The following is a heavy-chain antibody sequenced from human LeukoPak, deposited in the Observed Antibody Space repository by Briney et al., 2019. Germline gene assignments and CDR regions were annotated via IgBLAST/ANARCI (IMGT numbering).Heavy chain of an antibody. D-gene: IGHD3-9*01. CDR2: TNNDGSST. Sequence: GGSLRLSCAASGFTFSGYWMHWVRQAPGKGLVWVSRTNNDGSSTNYADSVKGRFTISRDNAKNTLYLQTNSLRAEDTAVYYCARAKRERYFDWLLSYYFDYWGQGTLVTVSS. CDR3: ARAKRERYFDWLLSYYFDY. J-gene: IGHJ4*02. V-gene: IGHV3-74*01. CDR1: GFTFSGYW.